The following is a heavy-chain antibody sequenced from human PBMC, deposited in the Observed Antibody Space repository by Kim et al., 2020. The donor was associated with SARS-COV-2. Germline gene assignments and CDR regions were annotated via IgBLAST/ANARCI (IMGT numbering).Heavy chain of an antibody. V-gene: IGHV1-2*02. Sequence: GGHNFAQKFQGRVTMTRDMSISTAYMQLSSLGSDDTAIYYCARDGGGFDYWGQGTLVTVSP. CDR3: ARDGGGFDY. J-gene: IGHJ4*02. CDR2: GGH.